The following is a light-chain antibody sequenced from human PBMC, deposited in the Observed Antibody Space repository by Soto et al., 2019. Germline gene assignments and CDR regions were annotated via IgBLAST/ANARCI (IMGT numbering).Light chain of an antibody. V-gene: IGLV4-69*01. CDR1: TGHSSYA. J-gene: IGLJ2*01. CDR3: QTWGTDIVV. Sequence: QLVLTQSPSASASLGASVKLTCTLSTGHSSYAIAWHQQQPEKGPRYLMKLNSDGSHSKGDGIPDRFSGSSSGAERYLTISSLQSEDETDYYCQTWGTDIVVFCGGTKLTVL. CDR2: LNSDGSH.